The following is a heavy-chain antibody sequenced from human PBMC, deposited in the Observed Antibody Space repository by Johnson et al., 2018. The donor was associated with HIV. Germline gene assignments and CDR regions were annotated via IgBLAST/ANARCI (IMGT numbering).Heavy chain of an antibody. J-gene: IGHJ3*02. D-gene: IGHD1-20*01. CDR3: AKDSMGFNWNQFEAFDM. Sequence: VQLVESGGGLVQPGGSLRLSCAASGFTVSSDYISWVRQAPGKGLEWVSVIYSGGSTYYADSVKGRFTISSDNSKNTLYLQMNSLRGEDMAVYYCAKDSMGFNWNQFEAFDMWGQGTMVTVSS. CDR1: GFTVSSDY. V-gene: IGHV3-66*01. CDR2: IYSGGST.